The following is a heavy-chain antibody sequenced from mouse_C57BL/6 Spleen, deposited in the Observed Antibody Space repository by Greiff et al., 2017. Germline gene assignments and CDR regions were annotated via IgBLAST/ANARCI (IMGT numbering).Heavy chain of an antibody. CDR3: ATPFYGNSPFDY. D-gene: IGHD2-10*01. J-gene: IGHJ2*01. V-gene: IGHV3-6*01. CDR2: ISYDGSN. Sequence: ESGPGLVKPSQSLSLTCSVTGYSITSGYYWNWIRQFPGNKLEWMGYISYDGSNNYNPSLKNRISITRDTSKNQFFLKLNSVTTEDTATXYCATPFYGNSPFDYWGQGTTLTVSS. CDR1: GYSITSGYY.